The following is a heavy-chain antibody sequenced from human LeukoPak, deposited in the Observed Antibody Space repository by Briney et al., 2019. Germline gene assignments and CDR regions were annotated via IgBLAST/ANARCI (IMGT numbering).Heavy chain of an antibody. D-gene: IGHD3-10*01. J-gene: IGHJ5*02. CDR3: AKDYYGSGATPEA. V-gene: IGHV3-30*18. CDR2: ISYDGSNK. Sequence: PGRSLRLSCAASGFTFNDYAMHWVRQAPGKGLEWVSDISYDGSNKYYADSVKGRFTISRGNSKNTLYLQMNSLRAEDTAVYHCAKDYYGSGATPEAWGQGTLVTVSS. CDR1: GFTFNDYA.